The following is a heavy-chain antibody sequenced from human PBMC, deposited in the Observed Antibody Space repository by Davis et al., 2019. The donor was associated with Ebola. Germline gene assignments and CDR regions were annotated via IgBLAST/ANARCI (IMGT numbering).Heavy chain of an antibody. J-gene: IGHJ4*02. CDR2: ITDSGDST. CDR3: APLGVAYDY. Sequence: GESLKISCAASGFTFSSYAMSWVRQAPGKGLEWVSTITDSGDSTYYADSVKGHFTISRDNSKDTLYLEMNSLRGEDTAVYFCAPLGVAYDYWGQGTLVTVSS. V-gene: IGHV3-23*01. D-gene: IGHD3-3*01. CDR1: GFTFSSYA.